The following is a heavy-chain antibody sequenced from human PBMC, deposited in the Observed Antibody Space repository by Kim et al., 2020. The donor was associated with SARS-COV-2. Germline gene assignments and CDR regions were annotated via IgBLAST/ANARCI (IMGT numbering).Heavy chain of an antibody. CDR3: ARRVEGAFNF. CDR1: GFMFNIFS. CDR2: ITGSGST. Sequence: GGSLRLSCAASGFMFNIFSMGWVRQAPGKGLECVSAITGSGSTYYADSVRGRFTISRDNSKNILYLQMNSLRAEDTALYYCARRVEGAFNFWGQGTVVTV. J-gene: IGHJ3*01. V-gene: IGHV3-23*01.